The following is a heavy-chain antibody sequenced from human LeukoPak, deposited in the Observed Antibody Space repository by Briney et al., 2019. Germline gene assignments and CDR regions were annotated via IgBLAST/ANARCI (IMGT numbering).Heavy chain of an antibody. CDR3: ARDDSIAAAGTWFDY. J-gene: IGHJ4*02. Sequence: GASLKVSCKASGYTFTSYGISWVRQAPGQGLEWMGWITDYSGNTNYAQKFQGRVTMTTDTSTSTAYMELRSLRSDDTAVYYCARDDSIAAAGTWFDYWGQGTLVTVSS. V-gene: IGHV1-18*01. CDR2: ITDYSGNT. CDR1: GYTFTSYG. D-gene: IGHD6-13*01.